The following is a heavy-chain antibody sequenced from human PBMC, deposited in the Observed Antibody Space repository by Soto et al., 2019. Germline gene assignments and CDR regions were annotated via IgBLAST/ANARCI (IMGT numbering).Heavy chain of an antibody. CDR3: ARPDTAMVTPDF. J-gene: IGHJ4*02. CDR1: GFTFSNYY. V-gene: IGHV3-11*06. D-gene: IGHD5-18*01. Sequence: GGSLRLSSAASGFTFSNYYMSWIRQAPGKGLEWVSYISSSSSYTNYADAVKGRFTISRDNAKNSLYLQMNSLRAEDTAVYYCARPDTAMVTPDFWGQGTLVTVSS. CDR2: ISSSSSYT.